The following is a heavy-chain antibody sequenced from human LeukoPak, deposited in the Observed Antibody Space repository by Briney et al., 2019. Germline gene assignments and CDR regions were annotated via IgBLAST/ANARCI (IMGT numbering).Heavy chain of an antibody. J-gene: IGHJ4*02. CDR1: GFTFTNHW. V-gene: IGHV3-74*01. Sequence: GGSLRLSCAASGFTFTNHWMHWVRQAPGKGLVWVSRIRPDGRETNHADSVKGRFTISRDNAKNTLYLQMNSLGAEDTAVYYCTLGTGGYWGQGTLVTVSS. CDR3: TLGTGGY. D-gene: IGHD7-27*01. CDR2: IRPDGRET.